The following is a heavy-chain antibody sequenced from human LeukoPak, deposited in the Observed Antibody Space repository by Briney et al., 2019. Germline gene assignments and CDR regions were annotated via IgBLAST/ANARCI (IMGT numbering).Heavy chain of an antibody. J-gene: IGHJ2*01. CDR3: ARDSSVVLMTHFDL. V-gene: IGHV1-2*02. CDR2: INPNSGGT. CDR1: GYTFTVYY. Sequence: GASVKVSFKASGYTFTVYYMHWVRQAPGQGLEWMGWINPNSGGTNYAQKFQGRVTMTTDTSTSTAYMELRSLRSDDTAVYYCARDSSVVLMTHFDLWGRGTLVAVSS. D-gene: IGHD3-22*01.